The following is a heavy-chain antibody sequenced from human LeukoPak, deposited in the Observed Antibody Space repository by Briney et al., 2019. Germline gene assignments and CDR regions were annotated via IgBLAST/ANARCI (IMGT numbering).Heavy chain of an antibody. CDR3: ARAIVPTYASGWYYFDY. V-gene: IGHV1-8*03. CDR2: MNPNSGNT. CDR1: GYTFTSYD. D-gene: IGHD6-19*01. Sequence: GASVKVSCKASGYTFTSYDINWVRQATGQGLEWMGWMNPNSGNTGYAQKFQGRVTITRNTSISTAYMELSSLRSEDTAVYYCARAIVPTYASGWYYFDYWGQGSLVTVSS. J-gene: IGHJ4*02.